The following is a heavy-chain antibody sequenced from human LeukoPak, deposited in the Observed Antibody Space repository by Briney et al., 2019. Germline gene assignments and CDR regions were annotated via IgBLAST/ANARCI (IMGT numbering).Heavy chain of an antibody. V-gene: IGHV4-31*03. CDR2: IYYSGST. J-gene: IGHJ3*02. D-gene: IGHD3-22*01. Sequence: SETLSLTCTVSGGSISSGGYYWSWIRQHPGKGLEWIGYIYYSGSTYYNPSLKSRVTISVDTSKNQFSLKLSSVTAADTAVYYCARGHLIDNAFDIWGQGTMVTVSS. CDR3: ARGHLIDNAFDI. CDR1: GGSISSGGYY.